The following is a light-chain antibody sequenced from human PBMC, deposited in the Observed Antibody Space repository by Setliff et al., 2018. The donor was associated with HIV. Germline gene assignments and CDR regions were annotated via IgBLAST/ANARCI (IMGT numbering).Light chain of an antibody. V-gene: IGLV2-11*01. Sequence: QSALTQPPSVSGPPGQSVTFSCTGSSSDVGAYNYVSWYQQHPGKAPKLMIYDVTKRPSGVPDRFSGSKSGNTASLTISGLQAEDEADYYCCSYAGSYTYIFGSGTKVTVL. CDR3: CSYAGSYTYI. J-gene: IGLJ1*01. CDR1: SSDVGAYNY. CDR2: DVT.